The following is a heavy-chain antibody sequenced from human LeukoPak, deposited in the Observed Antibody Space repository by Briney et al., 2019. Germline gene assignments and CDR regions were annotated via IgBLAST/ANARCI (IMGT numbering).Heavy chain of an antibody. CDR2: ISSSGSTI. D-gene: IGHD5-24*01. Sequence: PGGSLRLSCAASGFTFSSYEMNWVRQAPGKGLEWGSYISSSGSTIYYADSVKGRFTISRDNAKNSLYLQMNSLRAEDTAVYYCAREGYMATINYWGQGTLVTVSS. V-gene: IGHV3-48*03. J-gene: IGHJ4*02. CDR3: AREGYMATINY. CDR1: GFTFSSYE.